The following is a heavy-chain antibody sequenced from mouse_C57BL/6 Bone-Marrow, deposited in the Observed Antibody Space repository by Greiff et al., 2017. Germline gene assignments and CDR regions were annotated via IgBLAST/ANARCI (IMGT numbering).Heavy chain of an antibody. CDR2: IRNKANNHAT. CDR1: GFTFSDAW. Sequence: EVMLVESGGGLVQPGGSMKLSCAASGFTFSDAWMDWVRQSPEKGLEWVAEIRNKANNHATYYAESVKGRFTISRDDSKSSVYLQMNSLRAEDTGIYYCTRTAQAKAWFAYWGQGTLVTVSA. V-gene: IGHV6-6*01. CDR3: TRTAQAKAWFAY. J-gene: IGHJ3*01. D-gene: IGHD3-2*02.